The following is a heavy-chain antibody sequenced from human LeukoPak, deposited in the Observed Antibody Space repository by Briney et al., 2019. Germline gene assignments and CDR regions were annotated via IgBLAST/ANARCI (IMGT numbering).Heavy chain of an antibody. CDR3: ANLQNNSGW. V-gene: IGHV4-39*01. Sequence: PSETLSLTCTVSGGTISSSSYYWGWIRQPPGKGLEWIGSIYYSGSTYYNPSLKSRVTISVDTSKNQFSLKLSSVTAADTAVYYCANLQNNSGWWGQGTLVTVSS. J-gene: IGHJ4*02. CDR2: IYYSGST. D-gene: IGHD5-12*01. CDR1: GGTISSSSYY.